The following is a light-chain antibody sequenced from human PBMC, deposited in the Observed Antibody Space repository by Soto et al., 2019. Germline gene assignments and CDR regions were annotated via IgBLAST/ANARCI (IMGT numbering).Light chain of an antibody. J-gene: IGLJ3*02. Sequence: QSALTQPASVSGSPGQSISISCTGTSRDVGGYNDVSWYQQHPGKAPKLLIYEVTNRPSGFSNRFSASKSGNTASLTISGLQAEDEADYYCYSYTNNNTPVFGGGTKLTVL. CDR2: EVT. CDR3: YSYTNNNTPV. CDR1: SRDVGGYND. V-gene: IGLV2-14*01.